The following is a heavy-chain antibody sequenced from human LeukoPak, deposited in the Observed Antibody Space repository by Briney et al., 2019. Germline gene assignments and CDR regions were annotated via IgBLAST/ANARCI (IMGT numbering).Heavy chain of an antibody. CDR3: ARWGTSPLYTAIDY. CDR1: GFTVSSNY. V-gene: IGHV3-53*01. D-gene: IGHD5-18*01. Sequence: PGGSLRLSCAASGFTVSSNYMSWVRQAPGKGLEWVSVIYSGGTTYYADSVMGRFTVSRDNSKNTLYLQMNSLRAEDTAVYYCARWGTSPLYTAIDYWGQETLVTVSS. J-gene: IGHJ4*02. CDR2: IYSGGTT.